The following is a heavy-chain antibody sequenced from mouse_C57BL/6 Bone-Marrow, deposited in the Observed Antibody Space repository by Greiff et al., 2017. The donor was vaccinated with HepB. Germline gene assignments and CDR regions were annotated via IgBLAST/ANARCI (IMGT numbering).Heavy chain of an antibody. J-gene: IGHJ1*03. CDR1: GYAFSSSW. D-gene: IGHD2-1*01. CDR3: ASGYYGNYDWYFDG. Sequence: VQLKESGPELVKPGASVKISCKASGYAFSSSWMNWVKQRPGKGLEWIGRIYPGDGDTNYNGKFKGKATLTADKSSSTAYMQLSSLTSEDSAVYFCASGYYGNYDWYFDGWGTGTTVTVSS. V-gene: IGHV1-82*01. CDR2: IYPGDGDT.